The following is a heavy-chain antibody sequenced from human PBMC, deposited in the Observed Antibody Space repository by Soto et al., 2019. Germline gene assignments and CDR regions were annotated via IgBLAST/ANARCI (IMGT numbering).Heavy chain of an antibody. V-gene: IGHV4-30-4*01. Sequence: PSETLSLTCTVSGGSISSGDYYWSWIRQPPVKGLEWIGYIYYSGSTYYNPSLKSRVTISVDTSKNQFSLKLSSVTAADTAVYYCARDLATMVRGVSVFGWFDPWGQGTLVTVSS. CDR1: GGSISSGDYY. J-gene: IGHJ5*02. D-gene: IGHD3-10*01. CDR2: IYYSGST. CDR3: ARDLATMVRGVSVFGWFDP.